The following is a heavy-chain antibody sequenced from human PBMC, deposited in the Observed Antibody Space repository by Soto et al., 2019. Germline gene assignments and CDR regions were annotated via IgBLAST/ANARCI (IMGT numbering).Heavy chain of an antibody. J-gene: IGHJ6*02. CDR1: GFTFSSYW. V-gene: IGHV3-7*01. D-gene: IGHD3-3*01. Sequence: GSLRLSCAASGFTFSSYWMSWVRQAPGKGLEWVANIKQDGSEKYYVDSVKGRFTISRDNAKNSLYLQMNSLRAEDTAVYYCARQNDFWSGYYYYYYYGMDVWGQGTTVTVSS. CDR3: ARQNDFWSGYYYYYYYGMDV. CDR2: IKQDGSEK.